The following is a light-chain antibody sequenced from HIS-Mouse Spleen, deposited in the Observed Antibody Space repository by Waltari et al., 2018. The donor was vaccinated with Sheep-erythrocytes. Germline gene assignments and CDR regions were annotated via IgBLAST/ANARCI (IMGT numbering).Light chain of an antibody. V-gene: IGLV2-23*01. Sequence: QSALTQPASVSGSPGQSITISCTGTSSDVGSYNLVSWYQQHPGKAPKLMIYEGSKRPSGFSNRFSGSKPGNTASLTISGLQAEYEADYYCCSYAGSSTWVFGGGTKLTVL. CDR1: SSDVGSYNL. J-gene: IGLJ3*02. CDR2: EGS. CDR3: CSYAGSSTWV.